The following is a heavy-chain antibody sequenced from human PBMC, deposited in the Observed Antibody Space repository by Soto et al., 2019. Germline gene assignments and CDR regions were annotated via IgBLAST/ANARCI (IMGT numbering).Heavy chain of an antibody. Sequence: GVSLRLSCAASGFTFSSYGMHWVRQAPGKGLEWVAVIWYDGSNKYYADSVKGRFTISRDNSKNTLYLQMNSLRAEDTAVYYCARDNSLPYNARVPPAAFDAFDIWGQGTMVTVSS. CDR1: GFTFSSYG. CDR3: ARDNSLPYNARVPPAAFDAFDI. D-gene: IGHD6-13*01. J-gene: IGHJ3*02. CDR2: IWYDGSNK. V-gene: IGHV3-33*08.